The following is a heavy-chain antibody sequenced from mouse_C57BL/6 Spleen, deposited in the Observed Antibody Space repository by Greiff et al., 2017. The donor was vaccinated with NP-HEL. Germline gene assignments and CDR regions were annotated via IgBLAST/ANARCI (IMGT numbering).Heavy chain of an antibody. D-gene: IGHD3-2*02. V-gene: IGHV1-69*01. CDR2: IDPSDSYT. CDR3: ARRGQLRPDY. Sequence: VQLQQPGAELVMPGASVKLSCKASGYTFTSYWMHWVKQRPGQGLEWIGEIDPSDSYTNYNQKFKGKSTLTVDKSSSTAYMQLSSLTSEDSAVYYCARRGQLRPDYWGQGTTLTVSS. CDR1: GYTFTSYW. J-gene: IGHJ2*01.